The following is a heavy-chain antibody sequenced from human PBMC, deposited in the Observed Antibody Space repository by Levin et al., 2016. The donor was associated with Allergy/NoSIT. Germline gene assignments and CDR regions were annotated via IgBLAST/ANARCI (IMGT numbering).Heavy chain of an antibody. D-gene: IGHD3-10*01. Sequence: VRQMPGKGLEWVAVISYDGSNKYYADSVKGRFIISRDNSKNTLYLQMSSLRAEDTAVYYCAKDEAPMVRGVIIIYGMDVWGQGTTVTVSS. V-gene: IGHV3-30*18. CDR2: ISYDGSNK. CDR3: AKDEAPMVRGVIIIYGMDV. J-gene: IGHJ6*02.